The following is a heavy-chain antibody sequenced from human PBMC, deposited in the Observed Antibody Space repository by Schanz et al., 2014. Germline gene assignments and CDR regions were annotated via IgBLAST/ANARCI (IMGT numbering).Heavy chain of an antibody. Sequence: VQLVESGGGVVQPERSLRLSCAASGFNFANYAIHWVRQGQGNGLQWVAVISSDGNKKLYADSVKARFTISRDNSKNTVSLQMDSLRPEDTAVYFCAKDLHSNSGNYYSYYFDSWGPGALVTVSS. D-gene: IGHD3-10*01. CDR1: GFNFANYA. J-gene: IGHJ4*02. CDR2: ISSDGNKK. CDR3: AKDLHSNSGNYYSYYFDS. V-gene: IGHV3-30*18.